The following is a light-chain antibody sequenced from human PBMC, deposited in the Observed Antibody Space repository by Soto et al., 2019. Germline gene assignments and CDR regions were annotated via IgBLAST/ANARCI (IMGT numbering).Light chain of an antibody. J-gene: IGKJ5*01. CDR3: QQRSNWPPIT. CDR1: PSASSSY. V-gene: IGKV3D-20*02. Sequence: VPPQSPDTLSLSPGERATLSCRASPSASSSYLAWYQQKPGQAPRPLIYGASHRATSIPTRFSGRWSGTDFTLTISSLDPEDVAVYYCQQRSNWPPITFGQGTRLEIK. CDR2: GAS.